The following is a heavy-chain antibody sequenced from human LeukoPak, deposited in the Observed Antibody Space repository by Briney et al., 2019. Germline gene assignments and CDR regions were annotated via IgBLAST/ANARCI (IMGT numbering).Heavy chain of an antibody. D-gene: IGHD6-13*01. V-gene: IGHV3-30*03. CDR3: ARDGYSNSPPFDY. CDR1: GFTFSSFG. CDR2: ISYDGTNK. Sequence: GGSLRLSCAASGFTFSSFGIHWVRQAPGKGLEWVAVISYDGTNKYYTDSVKGRFTISRDISKNTLYLQMNSLRAEDTAVYYCARDGYSNSPPFDYWGQGTLVTVSS. J-gene: IGHJ4*02.